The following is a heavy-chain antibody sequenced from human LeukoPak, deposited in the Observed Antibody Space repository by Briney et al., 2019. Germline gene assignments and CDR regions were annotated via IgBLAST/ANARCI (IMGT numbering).Heavy chain of an antibody. Sequence: PGGSLRLSCAASGFTFSSHWMNWVRQAPGKGLEWVAKINQDGSDKYYVDSVKGRFTIARDNAKNSLFLQMNSLRAEDTAVYYSAAGTRSGAFDIWGQGTMVTVSS. D-gene: IGHD6-13*01. J-gene: IGHJ3*02. CDR2: INQDGSDK. V-gene: IGHV3-7*01. CDR3: AAGTRSGAFDI. CDR1: GFTFSSHW.